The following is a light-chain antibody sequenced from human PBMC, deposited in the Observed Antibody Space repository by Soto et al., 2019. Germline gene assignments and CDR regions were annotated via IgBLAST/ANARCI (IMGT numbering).Light chain of an antibody. Sequence: EIVMTQSPGTLSLIPGQGATLSCRASQSVRSGSLAWYQQKPGQAPRLLIYDASNRATDIPARFSGSGSGTDFTLTISSLEPEDFAVYYCQHRTNWPPAISFGQGTRLEIK. CDR2: DAS. V-gene: IGKV3-11*01. CDR3: QHRTNWPPAIS. CDR1: QSVRSGS. J-gene: IGKJ5*01.